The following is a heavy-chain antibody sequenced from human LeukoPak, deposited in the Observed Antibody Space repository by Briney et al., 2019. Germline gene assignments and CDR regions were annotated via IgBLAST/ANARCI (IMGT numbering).Heavy chain of an antibody. Sequence: SQTLSLTCAISGDSVSSNSAAWNWIRQSPSRGLEWLGRTYYRSKWYNDYAVSVKSRITINTDTSKNQFSLKLSSVTAADTAVYYCAREAYSGSSDGAFDIWGQETMVTVSS. CDR2: TYYRSKWYN. CDR3: AREAYSGSSDGAFDI. CDR1: GDSVSSNSAA. J-gene: IGHJ3*02. D-gene: IGHD1-26*01. V-gene: IGHV6-1*01.